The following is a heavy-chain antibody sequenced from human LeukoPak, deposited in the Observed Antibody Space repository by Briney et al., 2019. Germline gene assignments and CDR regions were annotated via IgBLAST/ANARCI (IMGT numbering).Heavy chain of an antibody. Sequence: PSETLSLTCTVSGGSISSGSYYWSWIRQPAGKGLEWIGRIYTSGSTNYNPSLKSRVTISVDTSKNQFSLKLSSVTAADTAVYYCAREGSRPPPGPIDYWGQGTLVTVSS. D-gene: IGHD6-13*01. CDR1: GGSISSGSYY. J-gene: IGHJ4*02. CDR3: AREGSRPPPGPIDY. CDR2: IYTSGST. V-gene: IGHV4-61*02.